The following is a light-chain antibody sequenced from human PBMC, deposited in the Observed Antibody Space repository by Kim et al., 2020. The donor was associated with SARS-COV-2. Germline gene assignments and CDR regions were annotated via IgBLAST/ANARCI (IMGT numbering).Light chain of an antibody. J-gene: IGKJ4*01. V-gene: IGKV3-15*01. CDR1: QSVSSN. CDR3: QQYNDWPPVLT. Sequence: LGERATLSCRASQSVSSNLAWYQQKPGQAPRLLIYGASTRATGIPARFSGSGSGTEFTLTISSLQSEDFALYYCQQYNDWPPVLTFGGGTKVEIK. CDR2: GAS.